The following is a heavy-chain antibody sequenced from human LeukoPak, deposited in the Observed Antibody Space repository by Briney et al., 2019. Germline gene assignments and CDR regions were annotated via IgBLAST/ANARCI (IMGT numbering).Heavy chain of an antibody. CDR2: IYHSGST. CDR3: ASETGECSGGSCYVDY. J-gene: IGHJ4*02. D-gene: IGHD2-15*01. V-gene: IGHV4-30-2*01. Sequence: PSETLSLTCAVSGGSISSGGYSWSWIRQPPGKGLEWIGYIYHSGSTYYNPSLKSRVTISVDRSKNQFSLKLSSVTAADTAVYYCASETGECSGGSCYVDYWGQGTLVTVSS. CDR1: GGSISSGGYS.